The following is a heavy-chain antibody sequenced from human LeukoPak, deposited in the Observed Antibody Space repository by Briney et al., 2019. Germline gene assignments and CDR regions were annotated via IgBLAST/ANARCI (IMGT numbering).Heavy chain of an antibody. CDR1: GYTFTSYG. Sequence: ASVKVSCKASGYTFTSYGISWVRQAPGQGLEWMGWISAYNGNTNYAQKLQGRVTMTTDTSTSTAYMELRSLRSDDTAVYYCARVPRNRLYYYDSSGYYYEDWFDPWGQGTLVTVSS. J-gene: IGHJ5*02. CDR3: ARVPRNRLYYYDSSGYYYEDWFDP. V-gene: IGHV1-18*01. D-gene: IGHD3-22*01. CDR2: ISAYNGNT.